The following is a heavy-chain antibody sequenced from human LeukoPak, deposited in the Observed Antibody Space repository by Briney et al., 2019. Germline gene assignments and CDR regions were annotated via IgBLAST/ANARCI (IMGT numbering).Heavy chain of an antibody. V-gene: IGHV3-7*01. D-gene: IGHD4-17*01. CDR3: ARDLGYGDYGAFDI. CDR1: GFTFSSYW. Sequence: PGGSLRLSCAASGFTFSSYWMSWVRQAPGEGLEWVANIKQDGSEKYYVDSVKGRFTISRDNAKNSLYLQMNSLRAEDTAVYYCARDLGYGDYGAFDIWGQGTMVTVSS. CDR2: IKQDGSEK. J-gene: IGHJ3*02.